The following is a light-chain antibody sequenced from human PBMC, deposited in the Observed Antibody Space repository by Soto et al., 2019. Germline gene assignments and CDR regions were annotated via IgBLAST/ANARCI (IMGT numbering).Light chain of an antibody. Sequence: EVGMTQSPATLSLSPGERATLSCRASQSVSSNFAWYQQKPGQTPRLLLYGASTRATGIPARFSGSGSGTDFTLTISSLQSGDFAVYYCQQYHNWPPVTFGGGTKVEIK. CDR1: QSVSSN. CDR3: QQYHNWPPVT. CDR2: GAS. V-gene: IGKV3-15*01. J-gene: IGKJ4*01.